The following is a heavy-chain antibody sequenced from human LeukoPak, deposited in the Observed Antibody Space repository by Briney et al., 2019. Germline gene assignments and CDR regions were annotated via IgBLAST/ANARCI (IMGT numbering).Heavy chain of an antibody. Sequence: SVKVSCKASGYRFTGYYMHWVRQAPGQGLEWMGRIIPILGIANYAQKFQGRVTITADKSTSTAYMELSSLRSEDTAVYYCARAAIRYDFWSGYYFDYWGQGTLVTVSS. V-gene: IGHV1-69*04. CDR1: GYRFTGYY. CDR2: IIPILGIA. D-gene: IGHD3-3*01. CDR3: ARAAIRYDFWSGYYFDY. J-gene: IGHJ4*02.